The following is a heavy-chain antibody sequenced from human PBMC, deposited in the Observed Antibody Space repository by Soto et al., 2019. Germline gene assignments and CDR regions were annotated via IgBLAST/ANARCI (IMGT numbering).Heavy chain of an antibody. CDR1: GYTFTSYG. V-gene: IGHV1-18*04. J-gene: IGHJ6*04. D-gene: IGHD4-4*01. CDR3: ARDIAVTNPHYYYYYGMDV. Sequence: ASVKVSCKASGYTFTSYGISWVRQAPGQGLEWMGWISAYNGNTNYAQKLQGRVNMTTDTSTSTAYMELRSLRSDETAVYYCARDIAVTNPHYYYYYGMDVWGKGTTVTVSS. CDR2: ISAYNGNT.